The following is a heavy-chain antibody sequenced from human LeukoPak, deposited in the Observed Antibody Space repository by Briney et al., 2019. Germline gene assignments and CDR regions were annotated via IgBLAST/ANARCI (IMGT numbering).Heavy chain of an antibody. CDR2: IKWDGGST. D-gene: IGHD1-26*01. J-gene: IGHJ5*02. CDR3: AKDYEPLVGVHRWGDWFDP. V-gene: IGHV3-20*04. CDR1: GFTFDDHG. Sequence: GGSLRLSCAASGFTFDDHGMSWVRQAPGKGLEWVSGIKWDGGSTGYADSVKGRFTISRDNAKNSLYLQMNSLRSEDTALYYCAKDYEPLVGVHRWGDWFDPWGQGTLVTVSS.